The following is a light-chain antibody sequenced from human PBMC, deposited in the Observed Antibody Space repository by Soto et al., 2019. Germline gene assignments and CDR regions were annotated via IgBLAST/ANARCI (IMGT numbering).Light chain of an antibody. CDR3: QTWGTGFQV. CDR2: LNNDGSH. V-gene: IGLV4-69*01. CDR1: SGHSSYA. J-gene: IGLJ2*01. Sequence: QLVLTQSPSASASLGASVKVTCTLSSGHSSYAIAWHQMQPGKGPRYLMDLNNDGSHTKGDGIPDRFSGSSSGAERYLIISSLQSEDEADYYCQTWGTGFQVFGGGTKVTVL.